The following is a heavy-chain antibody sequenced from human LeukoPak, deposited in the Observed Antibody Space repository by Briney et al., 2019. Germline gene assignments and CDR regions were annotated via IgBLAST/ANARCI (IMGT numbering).Heavy chain of an antibody. CDR1: GYTFTGYY. D-gene: IGHD2-2*01. J-gene: IGHJ4*02. CDR2: INPNSGGT. V-gene: IGHV1-2*02. Sequence: GASVKVSCKASGYTFTGYYMHWVRQAPGQGLEWMGWINPNSGGTNYAQKSQGRVTMTRDTSISTAYMELSRLRSDDPAVYYCARAPAKFVVVPGGFDYWGQGTLVTVSS. CDR3: ARAPAKFVVVPGGFDY.